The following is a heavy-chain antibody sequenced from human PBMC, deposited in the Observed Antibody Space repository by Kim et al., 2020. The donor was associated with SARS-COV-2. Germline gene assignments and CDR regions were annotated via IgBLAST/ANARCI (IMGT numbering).Heavy chain of an antibody. CDR1: GGSFSGYY. CDR3: ARARKYCGGDCYSGNDAFDI. Sequence: SETLSLTCAVYGGSFSGYYWSWIRQPPGKGLEWIGEINHSGSTNYNPSLKSRVTISVDTSKNQFSLKLSSVTAADTAVYYCARARKYCGGDCYSGNDAFDIWGQGTMVTVSS. J-gene: IGHJ3*02. CDR2: INHSGST. V-gene: IGHV4-34*01. D-gene: IGHD2-21*02.